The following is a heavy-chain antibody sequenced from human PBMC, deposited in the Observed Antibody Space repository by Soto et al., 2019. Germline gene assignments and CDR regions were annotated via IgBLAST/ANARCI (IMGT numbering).Heavy chain of an antibody. V-gene: IGHV3-20*01. CDR1: GFTFDDYG. CDR2: INWNGGST. Sequence: PGGSLRLSCAASGFTFDDYGMSWVRQAPGKGLEWVSGINWNGGSTGYADSVKGRFTISRDNAKYSLYLQMNSLIAEDTALYHCARVESCSSTSCYKYAFDIWGQGTMVTVSS. D-gene: IGHD2-2*02. CDR3: ARVESCSSTSCYKYAFDI. J-gene: IGHJ3*02.